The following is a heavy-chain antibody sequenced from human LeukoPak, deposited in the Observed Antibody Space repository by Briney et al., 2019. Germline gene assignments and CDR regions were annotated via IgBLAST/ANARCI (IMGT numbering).Heavy chain of an antibody. Sequence: GGSLRLSCAASGFTFDDYGMSWVRQAPGKGLEWVANIKQDGSEKYYVDSVKGRFTISRDNAKNSLYLQMNSLRAEDTAVYYCAGDLGLLRGFDYWGQGTLVTVSS. CDR3: AGDLGLLRGFDY. J-gene: IGHJ4*02. V-gene: IGHV3-7*01. CDR1: GFTFDDYG. D-gene: IGHD2-15*01. CDR2: IKQDGSEK.